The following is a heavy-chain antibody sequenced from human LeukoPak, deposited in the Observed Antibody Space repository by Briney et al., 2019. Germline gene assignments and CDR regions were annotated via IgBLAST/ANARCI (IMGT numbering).Heavy chain of an antibody. CDR3: ARDSYNGYSGYNSDY. Sequence: ASVKVSCKASGGTFSSYAISWVRQAPGQGLEWMGRIIPILGIANYAQKFQGRVTITADKSTSTAYMELSSLRSGDTAVYYCARDSYNGYSGYNSDYWGQGTLVTVSS. D-gene: IGHD5-12*01. CDR2: IIPILGIA. CDR1: GGTFSSYA. J-gene: IGHJ4*02. V-gene: IGHV1-69*04.